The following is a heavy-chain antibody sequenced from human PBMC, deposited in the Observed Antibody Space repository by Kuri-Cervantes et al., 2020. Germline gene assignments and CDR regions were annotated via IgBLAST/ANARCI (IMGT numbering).Heavy chain of an antibody. V-gene: IGHV3-9*01. D-gene: IGHD3-10*01. CDR1: GLSIYV. Sequence: SLKISCEVSGLSIYVRNWVRLAAGKGLEWVSGISWNSGSIGYADSVKGRFTISRDNAKNSLYLQMNSLRAEDTAVYYCAREPPGGGLANYWGQGTLVTVSS. J-gene: IGHJ4*02. CDR3: AREPPGGGLANY. CDR2: ISWNSGSI.